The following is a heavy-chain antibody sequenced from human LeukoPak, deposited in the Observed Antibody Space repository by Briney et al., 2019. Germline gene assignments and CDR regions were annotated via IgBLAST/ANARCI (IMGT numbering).Heavy chain of an antibody. D-gene: IGHD3-10*01. CDR2: ISYDGSIK. CDR3: ARTLALYGSGSFFDF. Sequence: PGGSLRLSCAASGFXFSNYAIHWIRQAPGKGLEWVAVISYDGSIKYYADSLKGRFTISRDNSKNTLYLQMNSLRAEDTAVYYCARTLALYGSGSFFDFWGQGTLVTVSS. CDR1: GFXFSNYA. J-gene: IGHJ4*02. V-gene: IGHV3-30-3*01.